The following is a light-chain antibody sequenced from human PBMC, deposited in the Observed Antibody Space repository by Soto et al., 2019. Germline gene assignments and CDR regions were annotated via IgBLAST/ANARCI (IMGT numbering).Light chain of an antibody. CDR1: SSNIGAGYD. J-gene: IGLJ3*02. CDR3: QSYEISLTTWV. V-gene: IGLV1-40*01. CDR2: GNS. Sequence: QSVLTQPPSVSGAPRQRVTISCPGSSSNIGAGYDVHWYQQLPGTAPKLLIYGNSNRPSGVPDRFSGSKSGASASLAITGLQAEDEADYYCQSYEISLTTWVFGGGTKVTVL.